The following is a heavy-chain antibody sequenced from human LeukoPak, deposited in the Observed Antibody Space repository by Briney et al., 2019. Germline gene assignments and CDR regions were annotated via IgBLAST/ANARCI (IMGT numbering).Heavy chain of an antibody. CDR1: GFTVSSNY. CDR3: AKGHSGYDYYFDY. D-gene: IGHD5-12*01. CDR2: IYSGGIT. V-gene: IGHV3-53*01. Sequence: RPGGSLRLSCAASGFTVSSNYMSWVRQAPGKGLEWVSVIYSGGITHYADSVKGRFTISRDNSKNTLYLQMNSLRAEDTAVYYCAKGHSGYDYYFDYWGQGTLVTVSS. J-gene: IGHJ4*02.